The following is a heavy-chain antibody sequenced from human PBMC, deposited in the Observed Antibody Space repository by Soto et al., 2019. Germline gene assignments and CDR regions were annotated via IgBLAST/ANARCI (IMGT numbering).Heavy chain of an antibody. J-gene: IGHJ4*02. D-gene: IGHD3-3*01. CDR2: INTDGREK. CDR3: ARDDHYDTYDY. CDR1: GFTITKSW. Sequence: GGSLRLPCAASGFTITKSWIAWVRQAPGKRLGWVANINTDGREKYYVDSMKGRIATSRDNAKNSLYLQVNSLRVEDTAMYYCARDDHYDTYDYWGQGTMVTVSS. V-gene: IGHV3-7*01.